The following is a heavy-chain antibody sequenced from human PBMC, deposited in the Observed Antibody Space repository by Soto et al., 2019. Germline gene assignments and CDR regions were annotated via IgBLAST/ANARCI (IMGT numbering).Heavy chain of an antibody. J-gene: IGHJ6*02. Sequence: SVKVSCKASGGTFSSYAISWVRQAPGQGLEWMGGIIPIFGTANYAQKFQGRVTITADESTSTAYMELSSLRSEDTAVYYCASTDTAMAPGYYYGMDVWGQGTTVTVSS. CDR2: IIPIFGTA. CDR3: ASTDTAMAPGYYYGMDV. V-gene: IGHV1-69*13. CDR1: GGTFSSYA. D-gene: IGHD5-18*01.